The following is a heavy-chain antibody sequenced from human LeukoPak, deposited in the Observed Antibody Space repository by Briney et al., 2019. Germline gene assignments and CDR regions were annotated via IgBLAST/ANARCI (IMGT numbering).Heavy chain of an antibody. D-gene: IGHD2-21*02. V-gene: IGHV1-2*02. CDR1: GYTFTGYY. CDR3: ARMAYCGGDCYSSVDAFDI. Sequence: ASVKVSCKASGYTFTGYYMHWVRQAPGQGLEWMGWINPNSGGTNYAQKFRGRVTMTRDTSISTAYMELSRLRSDDTAVYYCARMAYCGGDCYSSVDAFDIWGQGAMVTVSS. CDR2: INPNSGGT. J-gene: IGHJ3*02.